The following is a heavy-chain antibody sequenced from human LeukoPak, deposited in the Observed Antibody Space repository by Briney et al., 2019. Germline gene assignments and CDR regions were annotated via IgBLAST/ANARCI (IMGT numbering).Heavy chain of an antibody. CDR1: GGSISSGGYY. V-gene: IGHV4-61*02. Sequence: SQTLSLTCTVSGGSISSGGYYWSWIRQPAGKGLEWIGRIYTSGSTNYNPSLKSRVTMSVDTSKNQFSLKLSSVTAADTAVYYCARGYGIAAAGVIFDYWGQGTLVTVSS. CDR3: ARGYGIAAAGVIFDY. D-gene: IGHD6-13*01. J-gene: IGHJ4*02. CDR2: IYTSGST.